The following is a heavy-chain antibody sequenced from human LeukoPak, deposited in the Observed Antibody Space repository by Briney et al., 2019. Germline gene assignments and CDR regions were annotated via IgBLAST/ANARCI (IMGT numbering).Heavy chain of an antibody. J-gene: IGHJ4*02. Sequence: SETLSLTCTVSGGSISSSSYYWGWIRQPPGKRLEWIGSIYYSGSTYYNPSLKSRVTISVDTSKNQFSLKLSSVTAADTAVYYCARDRSSSWSTHYFDYWGQGTLVTVSS. D-gene: IGHD6-13*01. CDR1: GGSISSSSYY. V-gene: IGHV4-39*07. CDR3: ARDRSSSWSTHYFDY. CDR2: IYYSGST.